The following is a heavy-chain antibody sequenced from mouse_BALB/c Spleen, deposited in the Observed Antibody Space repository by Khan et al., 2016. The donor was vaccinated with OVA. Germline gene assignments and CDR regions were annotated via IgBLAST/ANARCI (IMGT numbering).Heavy chain of an antibody. CDR1: GYTFTTYW. CDR3: ALRGLYGLFAY. D-gene: IGHD2-10*02. V-gene: IGHV1-7*01. Sequence: QVQLQQSGAELAKPGASVKMSCTASGYTFTTYWIHWIKQRPGQGLEWIGYINPSTGYTEYNKNFKGKATLTADDSSSTAYMQLNSLTSADSAVYYCALRGLYGLFAYWGQGTLVTVSA. CDR2: INPSTGYT. J-gene: IGHJ3*01.